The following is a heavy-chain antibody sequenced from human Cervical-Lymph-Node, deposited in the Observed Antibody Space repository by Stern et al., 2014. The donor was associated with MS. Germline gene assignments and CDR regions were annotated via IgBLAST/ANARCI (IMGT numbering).Heavy chain of an antibody. J-gene: IGHJ5*02. CDR3: ARGKGWFDP. V-gene: IGHV4-59*01. CDR2: IYYRGST. Sequence: VQLVESGPGLVKPSETLSLSCTVSGGSISSYYWSWIRQPPGKGLEWIGCIYYRGSTNYNPSLKSRVTISVDTSKNQYSLKLSSVTAADTAVYYCARGKGWFDPWGQGTLVTVSS. CDR1: GGSISSYY.